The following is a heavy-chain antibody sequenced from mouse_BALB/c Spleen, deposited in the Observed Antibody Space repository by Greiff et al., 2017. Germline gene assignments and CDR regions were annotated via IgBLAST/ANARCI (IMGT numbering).Heavy chain of an antibody. V-gene: IGHV1S81*02. Sequence: QVQLQQPGAELVKPGASVKLSCKASGYTFTSYYMYWVKQRPGQGLEWIGGINPSNGGTNFNEKFKSKATLTVDKSSSTAYMQLSSLTSEDSAVYYCTRGRYGGEFAYWGQGTLVTVSA. J-gene: IGHJ3*01. CDR3: TRGRYGGEFAY. CDR1: GYTFTSYY. CDR2: INPSNGGT. D-gene: IGHD2-14*01.